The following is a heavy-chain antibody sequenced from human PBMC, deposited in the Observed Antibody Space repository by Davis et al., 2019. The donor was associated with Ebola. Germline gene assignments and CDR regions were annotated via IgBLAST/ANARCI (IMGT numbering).Heavy chain of an antibody. Sequence: GESLKISCAASGFTFDDYGMSWVRQAPGKGLEWVSGINWNGGSTGYADSVKGRFTISRDNAKNSLYLQMNSLRAEDTAVYYCARDNSWTTAGTEYYYYGMDVWGQGTTVTASS. CDR1: GFTFDDYG. CDR2: INWNGGST. CDR3: ARDNSWTTAGTEYYYYGMDV. J-gene: IGHJ6*02. V-gene: IGHV3-20*04. D-gene: IGHD6-13*01.